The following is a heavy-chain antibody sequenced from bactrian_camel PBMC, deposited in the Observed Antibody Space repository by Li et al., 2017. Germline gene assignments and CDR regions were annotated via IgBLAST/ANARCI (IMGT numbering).Heavy chain of an antibody. V-gene: IGHV3S53*01. CDR1: KYTYYWC. CDR2: IASDGST. CDR3: AVDPSFGGSGFVYEYTY. J-gene: IGHJ4*01. D-gene: IGHD6*01. Sequence: QLVESGGGSVQAGGSLRLSCTVSKYTYYWCMAWFRQAPGKDREAITTIASDGSTNYSDSVKGRFTISRDNSKNTLYLQMNCLKTEDTAMYYCAVDPSFGGSGFVYEYTYWGQGTQVTVS.